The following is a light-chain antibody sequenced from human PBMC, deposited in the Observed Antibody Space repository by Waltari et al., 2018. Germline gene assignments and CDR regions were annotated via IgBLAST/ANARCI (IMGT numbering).Light chain of an antibody. V-gene: IGKV1-5*03. CDR1: QSISNL. J-gene: IGKJ1*01. Sequence: DILMTQSPSTLSASVGDRVTITCRASQSISNLLAWYQQKPGKAPKYLISKASNLESGVPSRFSGSGSGTEFTLTISSLQPDDFASYYCQQYNGRFGQGTKVEMK. CDR2: KAS. CDR3: QQYNGR.